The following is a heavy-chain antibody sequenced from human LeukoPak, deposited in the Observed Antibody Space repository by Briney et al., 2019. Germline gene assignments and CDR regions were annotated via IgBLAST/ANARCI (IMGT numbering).Heavy chain of an antibody. V-gene: IGHV4-39*01. D-gene: IGHD3-22*01. Sequence: PSQTLSLTCTVSGVSISSSSYYWGWIRQPPGKGLEWIGSIYYSGSTYYNPSLKSRVTISVDTSKNQFSLKLSSVTAADTAVYYCARHYYDSTQGDYWGQGTLVTVSS. CDR1: GVSISSSSYY. CDR2: IYYSGST. J-gene: IGHJ4*02. CDR3: ARHYYDSTQGDY.